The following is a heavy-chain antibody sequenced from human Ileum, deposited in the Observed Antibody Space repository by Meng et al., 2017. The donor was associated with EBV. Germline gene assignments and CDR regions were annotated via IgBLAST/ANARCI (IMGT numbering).Heavy chain of an antibody. CDR3: ARGYGSGRDYFDY. CDR2: IYYSGST. CDR1: GGSISSSNW. V-gene: IGHV4-4*02. J-gene: IGHJ4*02. D-gene: IGHD3-10*01. Sequence: QVRLQASGPGLVKPSGTLFLTCAVSGGSISSSNWWNWVRQPPGKGLEWIGEIYYSGSTIYNPSLKSRVTISVDKSKNLFSLKLSSVTAADTAVYYCARGYGSGRDYFDYWGQGTLVTVSS.